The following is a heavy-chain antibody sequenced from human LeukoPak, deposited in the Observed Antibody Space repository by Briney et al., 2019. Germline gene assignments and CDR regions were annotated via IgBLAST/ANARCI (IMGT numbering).Heavy chain of an antibody. CDR3: AKDSSNWSFDY. V-gene: IGHV3-30*02. CDR1: GFNFSSYG. J-gene: IGHJ4*02. CDR2: IRYDGSDK. D-gene: IGHD6-13*01. Sequence: GGSLRLSCEASGFNFSSYGMYWVRQAPGKGLEWVAFIRYDGSDKYYADSVKGRFTISRDNSKNTVYLQMNGLRAEDTAVYYCAKDSSNWSFDYWGPGTLVTVSS.